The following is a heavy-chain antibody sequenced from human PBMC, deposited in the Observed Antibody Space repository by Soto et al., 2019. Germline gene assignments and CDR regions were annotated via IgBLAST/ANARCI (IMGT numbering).Heavy chain of an antibody. CDR1: GGYLSNRGYY. J-gene: IGHJ4*02. CDR3: ARGGRGFGEFDD. CDR2: IYYSGST. D-gene: IGHD3-10*01. V-gene: IGHV4-31*03. Sequence: PSATQSLTCPVSGGYLSNRGYYWRWISQHPGKGLEWIGYIYYSGSTYYNPSLKSRVTISVDTSKNQFSLKLSSVTAADTAVYYCARGGRGFGEFDDWVQGTLVTFSS.